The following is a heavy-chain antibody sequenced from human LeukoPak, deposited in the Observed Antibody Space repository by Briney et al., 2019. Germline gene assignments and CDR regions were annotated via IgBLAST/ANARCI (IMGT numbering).Heavy chain of an antibody. CDR2: IYNSGST. J-gene: IGHJ4*02. Sequence: NPSETLSLTCSVSGGSISNYYWSWIRQSPGKGPEWIGYIYNSGSTNYNPSLKSRVTISLDTSKKQFSLKLTSVTAADTAVYYCARDKTLDRGTYFDYWGQGTLVTVSS. CDR3: ARDKTLDRGTYFDY. D-gene: IGHD2-2*03. CDR1: GGSISNYY. V-gene: IGHV4-59*12.